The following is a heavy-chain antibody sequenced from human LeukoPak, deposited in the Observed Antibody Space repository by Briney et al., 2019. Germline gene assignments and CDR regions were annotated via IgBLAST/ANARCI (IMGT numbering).Heavy chain of an antibody. Sequence: SETLSLTCAVYGGSFSGYYWSWIRQPPGKGLEWIGEINHSGSTNYNPSLKSRVTISVDTSKNQFSLKLSSVTAADTAVYYCARDQTYSGSGIYTYFDYWGQGILVTVSS. D-gene: IGHD3-10*01. CDR3: ARDQTYSGSGIYTYFDY. J-gene: IGHJ4*02. V-gene: IGHV4-34*01. CDR2: INHSGST. CDR1: GGSFSGYY.